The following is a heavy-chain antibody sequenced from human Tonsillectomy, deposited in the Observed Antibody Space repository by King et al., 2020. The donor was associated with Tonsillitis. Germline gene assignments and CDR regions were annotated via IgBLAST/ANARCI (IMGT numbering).Heavy chain of an antibody. J-gene: IGHJ6*02. CDR3: ASAVTLCGPYYYYGMDV. V-gene: IGHV3-21*01. D-gene: IGHD3-3*01. CDR1: GFTFSDYS. Sequence: VQLVESGGGLVKPGGSLRLSCATSGFTFSDYSMNWVRQAPGKGLEWVSSISSSSNYIYYADSVKGRFTISRDNAKNSLYLQMNSLRAEDTAVYYCASAVTLCGPYYYYGMDVWGQGPTVTVSS. CDR2: ISSSSNYI.